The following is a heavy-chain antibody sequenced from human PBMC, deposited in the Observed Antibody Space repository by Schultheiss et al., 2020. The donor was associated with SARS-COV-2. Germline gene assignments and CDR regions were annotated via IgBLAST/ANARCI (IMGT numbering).Heavy chain of an antibody. CDR3: AAAAKTSSKGYFQY. V-gene: IGHV1-18*04. D-gene: IGHD6-25*01. Sequence: ASVKVSCQASRFTFTTYFTLGVRQGPGQGLEWMGWITPYNGNTNYAQKFEGRVTMTTDTSTSTAYMELRSLRSDDTAVYYCAAAAKTSSKGYFQYWGQGTLVTVSS. CDR2: ITPYNGNT. J-gene: IGHJ1*01. CDR1: RFTFTTYF.